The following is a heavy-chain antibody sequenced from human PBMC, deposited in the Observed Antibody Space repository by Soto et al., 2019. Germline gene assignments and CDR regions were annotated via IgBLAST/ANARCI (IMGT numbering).Heavy chain of an antibody. V-gene: IGHV3-74*01. Sequence: EVQLVESGGGLFQPGGSLRLSGAASGFTFSSYWRHWVRQAPGKGLVWVSRINSDGSSTSYADSVKGRFTISRDNAKNTLYLQMNSLRAEDTAVYYCVRTSLVVAAATREDYWGQGTLVTVSS. J-gene: IGHJ4*02. CDR3: VRTSLVVAAATREDY. D-gene: IGHD2-15*01. CDR2: INSDGSST. CDR1: GFTFSSYW.